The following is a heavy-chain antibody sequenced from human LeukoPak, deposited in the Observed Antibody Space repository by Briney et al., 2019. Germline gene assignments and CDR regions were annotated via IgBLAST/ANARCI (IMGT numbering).Heavy chain of an antibody. CDR1: GVSLSTSGVG. V-gene: IGHV2-5*02. D-gene: IGHD5-18*01. Sequence: SGPTLVKPTQTLTLTCSLSGVSLSTSGVGVGWIRQPPGKALEWLALIYWDDDSRYSPSLKSRLTIAKDMSKNQVVLTMTNMDSVDTATYYCAHSQVYSYGSFHDACDIWGLGTLVTVSS. CDR2: IYWDDDS. J-gene: IGHJ3*02. CDR3: AHSQVYSYGSFHDACDI.